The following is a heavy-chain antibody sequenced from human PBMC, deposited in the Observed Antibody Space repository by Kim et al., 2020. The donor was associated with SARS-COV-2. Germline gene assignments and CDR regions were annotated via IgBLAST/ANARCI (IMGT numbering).Heavy chain of an antibody. V-gene: IGHV4-39*01. CDR2: IYYSGST. D-gene: IGHD3-9*01. J-gene: IGHJ6*01. Sequence: SETLSLTCTVSGGTISSSSYYWGWIRQPPGKGLEWIGSIYYSGSTYYNSSLKSRVTISVDTSKNQYSQKLSSVTDEDTAVYYCARHCADWLSYYYYGIDV. CDR3: ARHCADWLSYYYYGIDV. CDR1: GGTISSSSYY.